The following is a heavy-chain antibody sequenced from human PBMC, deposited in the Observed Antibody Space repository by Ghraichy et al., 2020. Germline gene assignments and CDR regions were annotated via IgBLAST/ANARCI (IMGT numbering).Heavy chain of an antibody. CDR1: GFTFSSYW. V-gene: IGHV3-7*01. CDR3: ARDPGVQLVFPPAAGYYYGMDV. Sequence: GGSLRLSCAASGFTFSSYWMSWVRQAPGKGLEWVANIKQDGSEKYYVDSVKGRFTISRDNAKNSLYLQMNSLRAEDTAVYYCARDPGVQLVFPPAAGYYYGMDVWGQGTTVTVSS. J-gene: IGHJ6*02. CDR2: IKQDGSEK. D-gene: IGHD1-1*01.